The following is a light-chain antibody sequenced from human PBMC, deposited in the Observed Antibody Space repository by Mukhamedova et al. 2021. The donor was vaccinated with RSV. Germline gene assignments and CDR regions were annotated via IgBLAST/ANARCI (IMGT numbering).Light chain of an antibody. V-gene: IGKV1-5*03. J-gene: IGKJ1*01. CDR1: QSISSW. Sequence: SASVGDRVTITCRASQSISSWLAWYQQKPGKAPKLLIYKASTLESGVPSRFSGSGSGTEFTLTISSLQPDDFATYYCQSKAWTFG. CDR3: QSKAWT. CDR2: KAS.